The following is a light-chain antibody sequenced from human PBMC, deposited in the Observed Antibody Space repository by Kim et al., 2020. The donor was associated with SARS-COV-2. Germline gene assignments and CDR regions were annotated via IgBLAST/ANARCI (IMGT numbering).Light chain of an antibody. J-gene: IGLJ3*02. V-gene: IGLV6-57*01. Sequence: NFMLTQPHSVSESPGKTVTISCTRSSGSIASNYVQWYQQRPGSSPTTVIYEDNQRPSGVPDRFFGSIDSSSNSASLTISGLKTEDEADYYCQSFDSSNQVFGGGTQLTVL. CDR3: QSFDSSNQV. CDR1: SGSIASNY. CDR2: EDN.